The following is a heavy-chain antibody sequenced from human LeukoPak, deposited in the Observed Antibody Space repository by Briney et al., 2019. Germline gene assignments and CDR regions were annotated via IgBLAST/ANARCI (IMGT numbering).Heavy chain of an antibody. CDR3: ARDRFLTGYYNNWFDP. J-gene: IGHJ5*02. D-gene: IGHD3-9*01. V-gene: IGHV4-4*07. CDR1: GGSISTYY. Sequence: SETLSLTYAVSGGSISTYYWTWIRQPAGKGLEWIGQIHTSGSTDYNPSLKSRVTVSVDTSKNQFSLELTSVTAADTAVYYCARDRFLTGYYNNWFDPWGQGILVTVSS. CDR2: IHTSGST.